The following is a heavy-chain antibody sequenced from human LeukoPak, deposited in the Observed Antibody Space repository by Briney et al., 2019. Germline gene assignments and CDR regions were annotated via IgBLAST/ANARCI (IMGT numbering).Heavy chain of an antibody. CDR1: GFTFSSYA. CDR2: ISGSGGST. CDR3: AKDKNDYGDYGRGAYYFDY. V-gene: IGHV3-23*01. J-gene: IGHJ4*02. Sequence: GGSLRLSCAASGFTFSSYAMSWVRQAPGKGLEWVSAISGSGGSTYYADSVKGRFTISRDNSKNSLYLQMNSLRAEDTALYYCAKDKNDYGDYGRGAYYFDYWGQGTLVTVSS. D-gene: IGHD4-17*01.